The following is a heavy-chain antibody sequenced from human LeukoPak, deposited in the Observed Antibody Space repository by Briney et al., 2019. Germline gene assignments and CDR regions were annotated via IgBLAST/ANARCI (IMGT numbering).Heavy chain of an antibody. Sequence: SGTLSLTCAVSGGSISSSNWWSWVRQPPGKGLEWIGEIYHSGSTNYNPSLKSRVTISVDKSKNQFSLKLSSVTAADTAVYYCVRSQGLLWFGELSFPHYFDYWGQGTLVTVSS. CDR2: IYHSGST. J-gene: IGHJ4*02. CDR1: GGSISSSNW. D-gene: IGHD3-10*01. CDR3: VRSQGLLWFGELSFPHYFDY. V-gene: IGHV4-4*02.